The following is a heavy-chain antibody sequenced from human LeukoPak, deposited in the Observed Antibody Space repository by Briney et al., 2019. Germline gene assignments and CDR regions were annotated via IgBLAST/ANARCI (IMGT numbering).Heavy chain of an antibody. Sequence: GESLKISCKGSGYSFTSYWIGWVRQMPGKGLEWMGIIYPGDSDTRYSPSFQGQVTISADKSISTAYLQWSSLKASDTAMYYCARRAVTTRGYYYYYMDVWGKGTTVTVSS. CDR1: GYSFTSYW. CDR3: ARRAVTTRGYYYYYMDV. CDR2: IYPGDSDT. D-gene: IGHD4-11*01. J-gene: IGHJ6*03. V-gene: IGHV5-51*01.